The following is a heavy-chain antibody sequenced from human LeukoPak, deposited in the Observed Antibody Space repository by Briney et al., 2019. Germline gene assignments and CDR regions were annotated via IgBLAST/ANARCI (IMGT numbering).Heavy chain of an antibody. CDR3: ATVGYGSGENPDY. CDR2: IIPIFGTA. CDR1: GGTFSSYA. J-gene: IGHJ4*02. V-gene: IGHV1-69*05. Sequence: SVKVSCKASGGTFSSYAISWVRQAPGQGLEWMGRIIPIFGTANYAQKFQGRVTITTDESTSTAYMELSSLRSEDMAVYYCATVGYGSGENPDYWGQGTLVTVSS. D-gene: IGHD3-10*01.